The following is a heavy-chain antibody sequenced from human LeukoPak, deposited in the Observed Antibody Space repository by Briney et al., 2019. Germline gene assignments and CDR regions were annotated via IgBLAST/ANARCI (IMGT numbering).Heavy chain of an antibody. J-gene: IGHJ4*02. D-gene: IGHD5-24*01. CDR3: ARDRRDDYNSFYYFDY. CDR2: IYTGGST. CDR1: GGSITTNY. V-gene: IGHV4-4*07. Sequence: PSETLSLTWTVSGGSITTNYWSWIRQPAGKGLEWIGRIYTGGSTNYNPSLKSRVTMSVDTSKSQFSLNLNSVTAADTAVYYCARDRRDDYNSFYYFDYWGQGTLVTVSS.